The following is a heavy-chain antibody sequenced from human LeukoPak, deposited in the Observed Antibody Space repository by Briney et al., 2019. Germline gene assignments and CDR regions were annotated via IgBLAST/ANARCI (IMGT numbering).Heavy chain of an antibody. CDR2: FFHGGSS. CDR3: ARIFGGYTRWYDDYARMFEY. CDR1: GYSVSIGHV. D-gene: IGHD4-17*01. J-gene: IGHJ4*02. V-gene: IGHV4-38-2*01. Sequence: PSETLSLTRDLSGYSVSIGHVRGWIRQPPGTGLEWIGSFFHGGSSHYNSSLKSRVTMSVDTSKNQFFLNLSSVIAADTAMYYCARIFGGYTRWYDDYARMFEYWGQGTLVTVSS.